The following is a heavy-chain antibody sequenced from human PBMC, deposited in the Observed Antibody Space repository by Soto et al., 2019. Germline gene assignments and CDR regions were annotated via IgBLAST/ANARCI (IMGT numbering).Heavy chain of an antibody. V-gene: IGHV4-59*01. D-gene: IGHD3-3*01. CDR2: IYYMGRT. CDR1: SISTYY. J-gene: IGHJ4*02. Sequence: SETLSLTCTVDSISTYYWNWIRQSPGKGLEWIGYIYYMGRTNYNPSLRSRVTITKDTSKNQVVLTMTNMDPVDTATYYCAHRQHYDFWSGYYFDYWGQGTLVTVSS. CDR3: AHRQHYDFWSGYYFDY.